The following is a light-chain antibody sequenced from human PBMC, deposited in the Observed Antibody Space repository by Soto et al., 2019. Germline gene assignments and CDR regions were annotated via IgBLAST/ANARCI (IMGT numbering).Light chain of an antibody. V-gene: IGLV2-14*01. CDR2: DVS. CDR1: SSDVGGYNY. J-gene: IGLJ3*02. CDR3: SSYTSSSPWV. Sequence: QSALTQPASVSGSPGQSITISCTGTSSDVGGYNYVSWYQQHPGKAPKLMIYDVSNRPSGVSNLFSGSKSGNTASLTISGLQAEDEADYYCSSYTSSSPWVFGGGTKLTVL.